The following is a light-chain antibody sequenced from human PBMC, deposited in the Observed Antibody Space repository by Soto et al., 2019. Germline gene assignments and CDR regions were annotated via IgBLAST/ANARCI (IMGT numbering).Light chain of an antibody. Sequence: EVVLSQSPGTLSLSPGERATLSCRSSQTVVTTYLAWYQHKPGQAPRLLIYGASTRATGIPDRFSGTGSGTDFTLTVSRLEPEDFAVYYCQQYNNWPQTFGQGTNVDI. CDR2: GAS. J-gene: IGKJ1*01. CDR3: QQYNNWPQT. V-gene: IGKV3-20*01. CDR1: QTVVTTY.